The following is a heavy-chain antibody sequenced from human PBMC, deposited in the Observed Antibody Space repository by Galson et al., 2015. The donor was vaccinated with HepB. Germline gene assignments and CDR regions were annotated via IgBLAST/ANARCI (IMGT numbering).Heavy chain of an antibody. CDR1: GGSFSDYY. J-gene: IGHJ4*02. V-gene: IGHV4-34*01. CDR2: INHSGST. D-gene: IGHD3-16*01. CDR3: ARGPASVVYDYVWGSARQPLYYLDS. Sequence: LSLTCAVYGGSFSDYYWSWIRQLPGKGLEWIGEINHSGSTNDNPSLKSRITISVDTPKNQFSLKLTSVTAADAAVYYCARGPASVVYDYVWGSARQPLYYLDSWGQGTLLTVSS.